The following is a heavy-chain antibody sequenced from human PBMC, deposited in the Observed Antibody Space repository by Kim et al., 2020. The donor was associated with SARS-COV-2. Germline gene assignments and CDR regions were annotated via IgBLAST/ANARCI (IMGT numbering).Heavy chain of an antibody. V-gene: IGHV3-23*01. CDR3: AKEVGEIGKPLFDH. Sequence: GGSLRLSCAASGFTSSNYAMSWVRQAPGKGLEWVAGITSGGGNTYYGDSVTGRFTISRDNSKRTVNLQMSSLRAEDTAVYYCAKEVGEIGKPLFDHWGQGTLVTVSS. CDR2: ITSGGGNT. D-gene: IGHD2-2*01. J-gene: IGHJ4*02. CDR1: GFTSSNYA.